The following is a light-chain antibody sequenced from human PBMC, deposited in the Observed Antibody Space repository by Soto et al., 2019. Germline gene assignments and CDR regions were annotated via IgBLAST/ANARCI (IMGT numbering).Light chain of an antibody. CDR1: QSVSRN. CDR2: DAS. V-gene: IGKV3-15*01. J-gene: IGKJ1*01. CDR3: QQYNNWLWT. Sequence: EIVMTQSPATLSVSPGERATLSCRASQSVSRNLAWYQQKPGQAPRLLIHDASTRDTGISVRFSGSGSGTEFTLTISSLQSEDFAVYYCQQYNNWLWTFGQGTKVEIK.